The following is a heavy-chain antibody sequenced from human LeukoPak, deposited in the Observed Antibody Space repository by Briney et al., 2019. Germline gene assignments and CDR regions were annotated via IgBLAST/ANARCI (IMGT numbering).Heavy chain of an antibody. Sequence: GGSLRLSCAASGFTFSSYAMSWVRQAPGKGLEWVSAISGSGGSTYYADSVKGRFTVSRDNSKNTLYLQMNSLRAEDTAVYYCAKDVGVDRDYYFDYWGQGTLVTVSS. D-gene: IGHD5-12*01. V-gene: IGHV3-23*01. J-gene: IGHJ4*02. CDR1: GFTFSSYA. CDR3: AKDVGVDRDYYFDY. CDR2: ISGSGGST.